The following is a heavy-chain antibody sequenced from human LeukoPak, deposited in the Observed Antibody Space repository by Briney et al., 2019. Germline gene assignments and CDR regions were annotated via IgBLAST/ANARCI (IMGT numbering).Heavy chain of an antibody. CDR2: INPGDSDT. D-gene: IGHD3-10*01. J-gene: IGHJ5*02. V-gene: IGHV5-51*01. Sequence: GESLKISCQASGYSFTSSWIGWARQMPGRGLEWMAIINPGDSDTRYSPSFQGQVTISADKSISTVYLQWGSLKASDTAMYYCARQPGAGWFDPWGQGTLVTVSS. CDR3: ARQPGAGWFDP. CDR1: GYSFTSSW.